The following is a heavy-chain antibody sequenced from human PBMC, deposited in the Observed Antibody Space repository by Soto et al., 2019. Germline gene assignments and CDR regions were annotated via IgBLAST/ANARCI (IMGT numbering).Heavy chain of an antibody. J-gene: IGHJ6*02. CDR3: ARSSVLRFLDRYYYYYYGMDV. Sequence: PSETLSLTCAVYGGSFSGYYGGWIRQPPGKGLEWIGEINHSGSTNYNPSLKSRVTISVDTSKNQFSLKLSSVTAADTAVYYCARSSVLRFLDRYYYYYYGMDVWGQGTTVTVSS. CDR2: INHSGST. D-gene: IGHD3-3*01. V-gene: IGHV4-34*01. CDR1: GGSFSGYY.